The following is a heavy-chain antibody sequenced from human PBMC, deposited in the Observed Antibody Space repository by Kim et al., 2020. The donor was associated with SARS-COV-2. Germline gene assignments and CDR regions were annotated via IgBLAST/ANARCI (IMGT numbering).Heavy chain of an antibody. Sequence: ASVKVSCKASGYNFIAYTMHWVRQAPGQGLEWMGWISNSGDTRYAQKFQGRVTMTRDTSISTAYMELSRLTSDDTATYYCARGRVTSIPDWGQGTPLTVSS. CDR2: ISNSGDT. CDR1: GYNFIAYT. V-gene: IGHV1-2*02. J-gene: IGHJ4*02. D-gene: IGHD2-21*02. CDR3: ARGRVTSIPD.